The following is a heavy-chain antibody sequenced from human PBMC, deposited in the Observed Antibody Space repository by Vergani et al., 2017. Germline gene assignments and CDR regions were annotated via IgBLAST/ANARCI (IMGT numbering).Heavy chain of an antibody. CDR2: ISYDGSNK. CDR3: ASQSRDVFCTNGVCPLGY. V-gene: IGHV3-30*03. Sequence: VQLLESGGGLVQTGRSLRLSCAASGFTLSSYGMHWVRQAPGKGLEWVAVISYDGSNKYSADSVKGRFTISRDNAKNSLHLQMNNRRAEDTAVYYCASQSRDVFCTNGVCPLGYWGQGALVTVSS. D-gene: IGHD2-8*01. CDR1: GFTLSSYG. J-gene: IGHJ4*02.